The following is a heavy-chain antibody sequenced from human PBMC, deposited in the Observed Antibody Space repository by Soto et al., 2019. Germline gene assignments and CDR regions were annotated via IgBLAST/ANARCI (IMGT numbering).Heavy chain of an antibody. CDR2: LYYGRSA. D-gene: IGHD3-22*01. V-gene: IGHV4-59*01. CDR1: GDSISSYY. Sequence: QVQLQESGPGLVKPSETLSLTCAVSGDSISSYYCMWIRQPPGKGLESIGYLYYGRSANYNPSLKSRVTLSVDTSTNQCSLTLSSMTAEDTDVYYCALRSMAVVPEYWGQGTLVTVSS. CDR3: ALRSMAVVPEY. J-gene: IGHJ4*02.